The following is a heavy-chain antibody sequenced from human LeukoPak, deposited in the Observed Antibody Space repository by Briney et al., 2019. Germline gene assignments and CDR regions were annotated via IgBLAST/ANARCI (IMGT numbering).Heavy chain of an antibody. J-gene: IGHJ4*02. CDR1: GGSISSSGYY. Sequence: SETLSLTCTVSGGSISSSGYYWGWIRQPPGKGLEWIGSIYYSGSTYYNPSLKSRVTISVDTSKNQFSLKLGSVTAADTAVYYCARTRYYYGSRSYGAPYYFDYWGQGTLVTVSS. CDR3: ARTRYYYGSRSYGAPYYFDY. V-gene: IGHV4-39*01. CDR2: IYYSGST. D-gene: IGHD3-10*01.